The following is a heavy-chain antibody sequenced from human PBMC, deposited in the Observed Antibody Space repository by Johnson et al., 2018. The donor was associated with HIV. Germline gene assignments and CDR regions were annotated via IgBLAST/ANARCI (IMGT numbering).Heavy chain of an antibody. J-gene: IGHJ3*02. CDR3: ARAFDPMSVDI. CDR2: ISYDGSNK. Sequence: QVQLVESGGGVVQPGRSLRLSCAASGFTFSSYAMHWVRQAPGKGLEWVAVISYDGSNKYYADSVKGRFTISRDNSKNTLYLQMNSLRAEDTAVYYCARAFDPMSVDIWGQGTRVTVSS. V-gene: IGHV3-30-3*01. D-gene: IGHD2/OR15-2a*01. CDR1: GFTFSSYA.